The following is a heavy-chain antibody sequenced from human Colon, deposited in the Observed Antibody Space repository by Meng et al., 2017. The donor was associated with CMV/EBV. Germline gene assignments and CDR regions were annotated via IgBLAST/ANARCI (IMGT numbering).Heavy chain of an antibody. CDR1: GGSIDSNMYY. CDR3: ACLTGTVHY. CDR2: IHSSGTT. J-gene: IGHJ4*02. V-gene: IGHV4-39*07. D-gene: IGHD1-7*01. Sequence: ESLKISCSVSGGSIDSNMYYWGWIRQPPGKGLEWVGSIHSSGTTYRNPSLKSRETLLLDKSKNQFSLKVTSVTAADTAVYFCACLTGTVHYWGQGTLVTVSS.